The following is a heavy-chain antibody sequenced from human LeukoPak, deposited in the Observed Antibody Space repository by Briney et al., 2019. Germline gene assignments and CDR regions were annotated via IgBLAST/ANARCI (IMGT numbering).Heavy chain of an antibody. Sequence: GRSLRLSCAASGFTFDDYAMHWGRQAPGKGLEWVSGISWNSGSIGYADSVKGRFTISRDNAKNSLYLQMNSLRAEDTALYYCAKDLLRYFDWPPLGYFDYWGQGTLVTVSS. J-gene: IGHJ4*02. CDR1: GFTFDDYA. CDR2: ISWNSGSI. CDR3: AKDLLRYFDWPPLGYFDY. D-gene: IGHD3-9*01. V-gene: IGHV3-9*01.